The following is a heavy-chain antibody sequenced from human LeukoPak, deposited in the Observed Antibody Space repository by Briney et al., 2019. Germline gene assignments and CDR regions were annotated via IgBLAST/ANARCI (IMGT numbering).Heavy chain of an antibody. V-gene: IGHV4-59*01. Sequence: SETLSLTCTVSGGSISSYYWSWIRQPPGKGLEWIGYIYYSGSTNYNPSLKSRVTISVDTSKNQFSLKLSSVTAADTAVYYCAMTTVTTWDYYYYMDVWGKRTTVTVSS. D-gene: IGHD4-17*01. CDR1: GGSISSYY. CDR2: IYYSGST. J-gene: IGHJ6*03. CDR3: AMTTVTTWDYYYYMDV.